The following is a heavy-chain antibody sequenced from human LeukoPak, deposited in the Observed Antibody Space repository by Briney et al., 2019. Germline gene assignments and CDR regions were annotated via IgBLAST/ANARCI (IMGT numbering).Heavy chain of an antibody. CDR1: GYSFNSYW. CDR2: IYPGDSDT. Sequence: GESLKISCKGSGYSFNSYWNGRVRQMPGKGLEWMGIIYPGDSDTRYRPSLQGQVTISAAKSIRPSYLQWSSLKASDAAMYFCGRQGNYGLFDYWGQGTLVTVSS. V-gene: IGHV5-51*01. D-gene: IGHD3-22*01. J-gene: IGHJ4*02. CDR3: GRQGNYGLFDY.